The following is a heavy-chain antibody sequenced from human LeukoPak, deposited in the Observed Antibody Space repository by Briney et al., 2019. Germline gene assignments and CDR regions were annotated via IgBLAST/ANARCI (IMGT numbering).Heavy chain of an antibody. J-gene: IGHJ5*02. CDR2: ISGSGGST. Sequence: GGSLRLSCAASGFTFSSYAMSRVRQAPGKGLEWVSAISGSGGSTYYADSVKGRFTISRDNSKNTLYLQMNSLRAEDTAVYYCATDGREGGNWFDPWGQGTLVTVSS. V-gene: IGHV3-23*01. CDR3: ATDGREGGNWFDP. CDR1: GFTFSSYA. D-gene: IGHD2-8*01.